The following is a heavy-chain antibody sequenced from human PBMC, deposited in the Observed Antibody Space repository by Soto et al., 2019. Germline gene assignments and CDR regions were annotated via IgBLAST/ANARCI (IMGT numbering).Heavy chain of an antibody. CDR1: GFTFDDYA. J-gene: IGHJ5*02. CDR2: ISWNSGSI. Sequence: GGSLRLSCAASGFTFDDYAMHWVRQAPGKGLEWVSGISWNSGSIGYADSVKGRFTISRDNAKNSLYLQMNSLRAEDTALYYCAKAGCSGGSCFNHWGQGTLVTVSS. D-gene: IGHD2-15*01. CDR3: AKAGCSGGSCFNH. V-gene: IGHV3-9*01.